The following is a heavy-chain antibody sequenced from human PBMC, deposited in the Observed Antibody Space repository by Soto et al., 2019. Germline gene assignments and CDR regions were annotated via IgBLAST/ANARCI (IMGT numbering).Heavy chain of an antibody. CDR3: ARRKVRGASPNWFDP. Sequence: LGESLKISCKGSGYSFTSNWIGWVRQMPGKGLEWMGIIYPGDSDTRYSPSFQGQVTISADKSISTAYLQWSSLKASDTAMYYCARRKVRGASPNWFDPWGQGTLVTVSS. J-gene: IGHJ5*02. CDR2: IYPGDSDT. V-gene: IGHV5-51*01. D-gene: IGHD3-10*01. CDR1: GYSFTSNW.